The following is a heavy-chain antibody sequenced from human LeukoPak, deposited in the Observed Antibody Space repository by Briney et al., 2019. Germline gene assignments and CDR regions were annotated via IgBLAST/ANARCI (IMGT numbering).Heavy chain of an antibody. D-gene: IGHD6-19*01. V-gene: IGHV3-33*03. J-gene: IGHJ4*02. Sequence: PGGSLRLSCAASGFTFSSYGIHWVRQAPGKGPEWVAGIWYDGSNKNYADSVKGRFTISRDNSKNTLYLQMNSLRAEDTAVYYCAKSGSGWFFDYWGQGTLVTVSS. CDR2: IWYDGSNK. CDR3: AKSGSGWFFDY. CDR1: GFTFSSYG.